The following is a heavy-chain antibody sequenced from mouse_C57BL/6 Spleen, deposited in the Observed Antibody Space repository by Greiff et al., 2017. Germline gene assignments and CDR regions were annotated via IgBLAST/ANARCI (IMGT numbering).Heavy chain of an antibody. CDR2: IDPSDSYT. J-gene: IGHJ3*01. Sequence: QVQLQQPGAELVKPGASVKLSCKASGYTFTSYWMQWVKQRPGQGLEWIGEIDPSDSYTNYNQKFKGKATLTVDTSSSTAYMQLSSLTSEDSAVYYCASSYGSRAYWGQGTLVTVSA. CDR1: GYTFTSYW. D-gene: IGHD1-1*01. CDR3: ASSYGSRAY. V-gene: IGHV1-50*01.